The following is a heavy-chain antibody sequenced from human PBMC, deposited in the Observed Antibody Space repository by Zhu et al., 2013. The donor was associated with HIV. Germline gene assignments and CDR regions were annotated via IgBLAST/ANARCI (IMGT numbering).Heavy chain of an antibody. CDR1: GYTFSAYY. V-gene: IGHV1-8*02. CDR3: VTWDTIEYDTSGR. Sequence: QVHLVQSGAEVKEPGASVKVPCKASGYTFSAYYIHWVRQAPGQGLEWLGWMHPDTGDTAYSQNFQGRVTMTRNTSISTAYMELSSLRSEDTAVYYCVTWDTIEYDTSGRWGQGTLVTVSS. J-gene: IGHJ4*02. CDR2: MHPDTGDT. D-gene: IGHD1-26*01.